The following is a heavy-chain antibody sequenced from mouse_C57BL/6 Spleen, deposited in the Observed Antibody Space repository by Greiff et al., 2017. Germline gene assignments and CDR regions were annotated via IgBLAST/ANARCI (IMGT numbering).Heavy chain of an antibody. CDR2: IYPGDGDT. J-gene: IGHJ1*03. CDR3: ARSRYYGSSYWYFDV. Sequence: QVHVKQSGPELVKPGASVKISCKASGYAFSSSWMNWVKQRPGKGLEWIGRIYPGDGDTNYNGKFKGKATLTADKSSSTAYMQLSSLTAEDSAVYFCARSRYYGSSYWYFDVWGTGTTVTVSS. V-gene: IGHV1-82*01. D-gene: IGHD1-1*01. CDR1: GYAFSSSW.